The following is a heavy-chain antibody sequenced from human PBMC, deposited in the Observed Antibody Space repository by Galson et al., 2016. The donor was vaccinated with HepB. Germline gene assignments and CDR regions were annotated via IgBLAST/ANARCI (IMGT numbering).Heavy chain of an antibody. V-gene: IGHV1-46*01. CDR2: IHPSGGST. CDR1: EYTFANYY. D-gene: IGHD4-23*01. J-gene: IGHJ4*02. Sequence: SVKVSCKASEYTFANYYMHWVRQAPGQGLEWMAMIHPSGGSTTYAQKFQGRVTMTTDTPTSTAYMELRSLRSYDTAVYYCARADYGGNSPYDYWGQGTLVTVSS. CDR3: ARADYGGNSPYDY.